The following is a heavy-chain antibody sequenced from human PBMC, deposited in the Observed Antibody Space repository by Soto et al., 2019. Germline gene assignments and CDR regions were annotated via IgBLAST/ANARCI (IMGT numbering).Heavy chain of an antibody. D-gene: IGHD6-19*01. J-gene: IGHJ4*01. CDR1: GFTSSSYA. CDR3: AKTAGLNFEY. CDR2: ISGSGRST. Sequence: GGSLRLSCAASGFTSSSYAMSWVRQAPGKWLEWVSAISGSGRSTYYAYSVKGRFTISRENSKNTLYLQMNSLRAEDTAVYYCAKTAGLNFEYWGHGTLDNVSS. V-gene: IGHV3-23*01.